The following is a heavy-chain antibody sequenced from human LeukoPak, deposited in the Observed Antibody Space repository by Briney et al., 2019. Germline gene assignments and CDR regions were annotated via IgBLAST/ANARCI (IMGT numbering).Heavy chain of an antibody. Sequence: PSETLSLTCAVYGGSFSGYYWSWIRQPPGKGLEWIGETNHSGSTNYNPSLKSRVTISVDTSKNQFSLKLSSVTAADTAVYYCARGPSITIFGVVIIGGYFDYWGQGTLVTVSS. CDR2: TNHSGST. V-gene: IGHV4-34*01. CDR3: ARGPSITIFGVVIIGGYFDY. CDR1: GGSFSGYY. J-gene: IGHJ4*02. D-gene: IGHD3-3*01.